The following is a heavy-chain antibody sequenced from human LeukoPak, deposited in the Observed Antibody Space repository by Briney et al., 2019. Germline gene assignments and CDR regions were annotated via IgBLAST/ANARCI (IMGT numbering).Heavy chain of an antibody. CDR1: GGSIGSYS. V-gene: IGHV4-59*01. J-gene: IGHJ5*02. D-gene: IGHD3-9*01. Sequence: SETLSLTCTVSGGSIGSYSWNWIRQAPGKRLEWIGYISDSGSSDYSPSLKRRATISADTSRNQFSLKLTSVTAADTAMYYCARGPSSDYDILTGFSFADDWFDPWGQGTLVTVSS. CDR3: ARGPSSDYDILTGFSFADDWFDP. CDR2: ISDSGSS.